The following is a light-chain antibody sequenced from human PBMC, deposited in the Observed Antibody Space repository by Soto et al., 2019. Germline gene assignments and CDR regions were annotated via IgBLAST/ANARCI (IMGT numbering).Light chain of an antibody. CDR3: CSYAGSYTYVV. V-gene: IGLV2-11*01. J-gene: IGLJ2*01. CDR2: DVT. CDR1: NSDVGGYNY. Sequence: QSVLTQPRSVSGSPGQSVTISCTGTNSDVGGYNYVSWYQHHPGKAPKLMIYDVTKRPSGVPDRFSGSKSGNTASLTISGLQAEDETDYYCCSYAGSYTYVVFGGGTKLTVL.